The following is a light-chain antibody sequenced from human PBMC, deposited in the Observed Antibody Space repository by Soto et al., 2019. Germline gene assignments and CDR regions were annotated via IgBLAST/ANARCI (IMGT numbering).Light chain of an antibody. CDR3: MHAVRPSA. Sequence: DIVVTQSPLSLPVTPGEPASISCRSNQSLLHSNGYNYLDWYLQKPGQSPQVLIYLGSNRAAGVPDRFSGSGSGTDFTLKSTRVEAEDVGLYYCMHAVRPSAFGQGTKVEIK. J-gene: IGKJ1*01. CDR2: LGS. CDR1: QSLLHSNGYNY. V-gene: IGKV2-28*01.